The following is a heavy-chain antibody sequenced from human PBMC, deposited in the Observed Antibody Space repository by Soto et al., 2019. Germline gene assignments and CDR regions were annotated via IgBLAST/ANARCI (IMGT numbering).Heavy chain of an antibody. CDR3: ARGSIAAEYFQH. Sequence: PSETLSLTCAVSGGSISSGGYSWSWIRQPPGKGLEWIGYIYHSGSTYYNPSLKSRVTISVDRSKNQFSLKLSSVTAADTAVYYCARGSIAAEYFQHWGQGTLVTVFS. V-gene: IGHV4-30-2*01. CDR2: IYHSGST. J-gene: IGHJ1*01. CDR1: GGSISSGGYS.